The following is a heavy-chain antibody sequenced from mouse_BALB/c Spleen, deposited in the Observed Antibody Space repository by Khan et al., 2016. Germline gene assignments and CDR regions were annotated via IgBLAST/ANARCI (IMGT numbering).Heavy chain of an antibody. D-gene: IGHD1-1*01. CDR2: IYPGDGDT. V-gene: IGHV1-80*01. J-gene: IGHJ1*01. CDR3: VIVPYYYGSSPRYFDV. Sequence: QVQLQQSGAELVRPGSSVKISCKASGYAFSSYWMNWVKQRPGQGLEWIGQIYPGDGDTKYNGTFKGKATLTADKSSSTAFMHLSSLTSGAYAVCFCVIVPYYYGSSPRYFDVWGAGTTVTVSS. CDR1: GYAFSSYW.